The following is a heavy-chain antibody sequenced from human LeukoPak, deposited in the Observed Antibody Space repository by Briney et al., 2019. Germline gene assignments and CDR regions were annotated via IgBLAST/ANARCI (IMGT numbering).Heavy chain of an antibody. CDR1: GITFSNFA. D-gene: IGHD3-16*01. Sequence: PGGSLRLSCAASGITFSNFAMTWVRQAPGTGPEWISSITESGGRTYYADSVKGGLTISRDNSRNTVYLQLTSLRVEDTAIYYCTRGSRATYDYWGQGTLVTVSS. V-gene: IGHV3-23*01. CDR3: TRGSRATYDY. J-gene: IGHJ4*02. CDR2: ITESGGRT.